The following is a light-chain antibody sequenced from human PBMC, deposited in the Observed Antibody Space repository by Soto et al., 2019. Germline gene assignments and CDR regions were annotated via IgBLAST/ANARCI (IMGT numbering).Light chain of an antibody. CDR1: NSDVGSYNY. V-gene: IGLV2-14*01. CDR2: DVS. CDR3: SSYRSRTMVV. Sequence: QSVLTQPASVSGSPGQSITISCTGTNSDVGSYNYVSWYQQHPGKAPKLMIYDVSNRPSGVSNRFSGSKSGNTASLTISGLQAEDEADYYCSSYRSRTMVVFGGGTKVTVL. J-gene: IGLJ2*01.